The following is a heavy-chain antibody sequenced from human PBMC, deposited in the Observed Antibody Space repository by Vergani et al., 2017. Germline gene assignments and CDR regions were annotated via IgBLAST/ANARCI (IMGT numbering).Heavy chain of an antibody. V-gene: IGHV3-30*02. D-gene: IGHD2-15*01. Sequence: QVQLVESGGGVVQPGGSLRLSCAASGFTFTNYGMHWVRQAPGKGLEWVAFTRYDGIVEYYGDSVRGRFNISRDNSKNTLYRQMNRLRPDDTAVYYCATAGAAYCRGASCYDFFASWGQGTLVTVAS. CDR2: TRYDGIVE. J-gene: IGHJ5*02. CDR3: ATAGAAYCRGASCYDFFAS. CDR1: GFTFTNYG.